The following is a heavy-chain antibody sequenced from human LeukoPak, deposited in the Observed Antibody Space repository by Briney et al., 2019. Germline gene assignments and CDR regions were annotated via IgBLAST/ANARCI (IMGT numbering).Heavy chain of an antibody. CDR1: GFTFNNYW. V-gene: IGHV3-74*01. CDR3: ARRGTGHGMDV. CDR2: INNDGSSA. Sequence: GGSLRLSCAASGFTFNNYWIHWVRQVPGKGLVWVSRINNDGSSASYVDSVKGRFTISRDNAKNTLFLQMNSLRAEDTAVYYCARRGTGHGMDVWGQGTAVIVSS. D-gene: IGHD1-1*01. J-gene: IGHJ6*02.